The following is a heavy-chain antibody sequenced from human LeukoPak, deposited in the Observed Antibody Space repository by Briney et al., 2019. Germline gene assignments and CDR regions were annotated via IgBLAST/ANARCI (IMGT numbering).Heavy chain of an antibody. V-gene: IGHV3-53*01. CDR1: GFTVSSNY. CDR2: IYSGGST. CDR3: ARVGVGCSGGSCYADWFDP. Sequence: PGGSLRLSCAASGFTVSSNYMSWVHQPPGKGLEWASVIYSGGSTYYADSVKGRFTISRDNSKNTLYLQMNSLRAEDTAVYYCARVGVGCSGGSCYADWFDPWGQGTLVTVSS. J-gene: IGHJ5*02. D-gene: IGHD2-15*01.